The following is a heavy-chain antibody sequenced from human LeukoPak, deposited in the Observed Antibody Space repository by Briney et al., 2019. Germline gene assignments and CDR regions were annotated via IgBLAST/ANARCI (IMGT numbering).Heavy chain of an antibody. Sequence: PSETLSLTCAVSGGSISSSNWWTWVRQPPGKGLEWIGEIYYGGSTNYNPSLKSRVTISVDKSRNEFSLELTSVTAADTAVYYCARGLDYDLDPWGQGTLVTVSS. CDR1: GGSISSSNW. CDR3: ARGLDYDLDP. D-gene: IGHD3-16*01. J-gene: IGHJ5*02. V-gene: IGHV4-4*02. CDR2: IYYGGST.